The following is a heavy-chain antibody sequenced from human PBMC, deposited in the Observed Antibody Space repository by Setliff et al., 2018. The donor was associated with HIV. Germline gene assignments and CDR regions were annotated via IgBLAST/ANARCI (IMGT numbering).Heavy chain of an antibody. D-gene: IGHD3-16*01. Sequence: PGGSLRLSCAASGFTFSTYSMVWVRQAPGKGLEWVSGIGGAYDGNTYHADSVKGRFTISRDNAKNSLYLQMNSLRAEDTAVYYCARGPYTIDYWGQGTLVTVSS. J-gene: IGHJ4*02. V-gene: IGHV3-23*01. CDR3: ARGPYTIDY. CDR2: IGGAYDGNT. CDR1: GFTFSTYS.